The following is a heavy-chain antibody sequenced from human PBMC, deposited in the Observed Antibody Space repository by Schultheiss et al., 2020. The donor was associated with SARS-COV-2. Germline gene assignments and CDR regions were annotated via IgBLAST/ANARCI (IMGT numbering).Heavy chain of an antibody. V-gene: IGHV4-59*12. Sequence: SQTLSLTCTVSGGSISSYYWSWIRQPPGKGLEWIGYIYHSGSTYYNPSLKSRVTISVDTSKNQFSLKLSSVTAADTAVYYCARDSVTRYYYYGMDVWGQGTTVTVSS. CDR2: IYHSGST. D-gene: IGHD4-11*01. J-gene: IGHJ6*02. CDR3: ARDSVTRYYYYGMDV. CDR1: GGSISSYY.